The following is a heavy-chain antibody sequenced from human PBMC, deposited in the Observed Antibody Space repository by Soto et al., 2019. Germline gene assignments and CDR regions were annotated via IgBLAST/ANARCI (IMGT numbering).Heavy chain of an antibody. D-gene: IGHD6-13*01. J-gene: IGHJ4*02. Sequence: GGSLRLSCAASGFTFSSYGMHWVRQAPGKGLEWVAVIWYDGSNKYYADSVKGRFTISRDNSKNTLYLQMNSLRAEDTAVYYWARDWVYSSSWFPYSSGWQEPDYWGQGTLVTVSS. V-gene: IGHV3-33*01. CDR1: GFTFSSYG. CDR2: IWYDGSNK. CDR3: ARDWVYSSSWFPYSSGWQEPDY.